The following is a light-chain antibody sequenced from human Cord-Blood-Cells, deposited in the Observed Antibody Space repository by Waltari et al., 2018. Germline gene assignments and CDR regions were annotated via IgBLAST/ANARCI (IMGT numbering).Light chain of an antibody. CDR2: DVS. Sequence: QSALTQPASVSGSPGQSITISCTGTSSDAGGYNYVSWYQQHPGKAPKLMIYDVSNRPSGVSNRFSGSKSCNTASLTISGLQAEDEADYYCSSYTSSSSWVFGGGTKLTVL. J-gene: IGLJ3*02. V-gene: IGLV2-14*03. CDR3: SSYTSSSSWV. CDR1: SSDAGGYNY.